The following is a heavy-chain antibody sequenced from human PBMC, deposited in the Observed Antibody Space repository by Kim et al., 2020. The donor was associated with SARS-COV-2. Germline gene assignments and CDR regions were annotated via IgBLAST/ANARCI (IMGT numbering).Heavy chain of an antibody. J-gene: IGHJ5*01. V-gene: IGHV3-7*01. CDR1: GFTFRTRW. Sequence: GGSLRLSCAASGFTFRTRWMSWVRQAPGKGLEWVAYIKEDGSAKYYVDSVKGRFTISRDNAKNLLYLQLNSLRGDDTAVYYCVRDFDFWGQGALVTVSS. CDR2: IKEDGSAK. CDR3: VRDFDF.